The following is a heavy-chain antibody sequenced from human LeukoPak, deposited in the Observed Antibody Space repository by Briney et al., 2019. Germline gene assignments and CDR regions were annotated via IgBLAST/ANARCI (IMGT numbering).Heavy chain of an antibody. CDR1: GFTFSSYW. CDR2: ISGSGGST. CDR3: AKDSGGSGSYYNKGYYFDY. Sequence: GGSLRLSCAASGFTFSSYWMNWARQAPGKGLEWVSAISGSGGSTYYADSVKGRFTISRDNSKNTLYLQMNSLRAEDTAVYYCAKDSGGSGSYYNKGYYFDYWGQGTLVTVSS. V-gene: IGHV3-23*01. J-gene: IGHJ4*02. D-gene: IGHD3-10*01.